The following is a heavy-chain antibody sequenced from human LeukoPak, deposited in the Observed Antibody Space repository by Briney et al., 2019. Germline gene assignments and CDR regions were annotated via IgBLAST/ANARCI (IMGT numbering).Heavy chain of an antibody. CDR1: GGSISSYY. J-gene: IGHJ1*01. Sequence: SETLSLTCTVSGGSISSYYWSWIRQPPGKGLEWIGYIYYSGSTNYNPSHKSRVTISVDTSKNQFSLKLSSVTAADTAVYYCAREANSDYGGNSGYFQHWGQGTLVTVSS. CDR2: IYYSGST. CDR3: AREANSDYGGNSGYFQH. D-gene: IGHD4-23*01. V-gene: IGHV4-59*01.